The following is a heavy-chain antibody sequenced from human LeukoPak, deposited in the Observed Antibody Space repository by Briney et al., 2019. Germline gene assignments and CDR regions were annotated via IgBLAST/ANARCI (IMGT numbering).Heavy chain of an antibody. CDR1: GYSFTTYR. V-gene: IGHV5-51*01. CDR3: ARHQAAMVDY. CDR2: IYPGDSET. J-gene: IGHJ4*02. Sequence: GESLKISCRGSGYSFTTYRIGWVRQMPGKGLEWMGIIYPGDSETSYSPSFQGQVTISADKSISTAYLQWSSLKASDTAMYYCARHQAAMVDYWGQGTLVTVSS. D-gene: IGHD5-18*01.